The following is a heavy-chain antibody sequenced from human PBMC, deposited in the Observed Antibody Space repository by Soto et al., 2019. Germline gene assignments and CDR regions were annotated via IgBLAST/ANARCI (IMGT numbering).Heavy chain of an antibody. Sequence: GGSLRLSCTTSGFTFGDYAMGWFRQAPGKGLEWVGFIRSKGYGGTIEYAASVKGRFTISRDESKGIADLHMNSLKIEDTALYYCARGLWFGELFYAYFDYLSLGTLVTVSS. CDR1: GFTFGDYA. V-gene: IGHV3-49*03. J-gene: IGHJ4*02. D-gene: IGHD3-10*01. CDR3: ARGLWFGELFYAYFDY. CDR2: IRSKGYGGTI.